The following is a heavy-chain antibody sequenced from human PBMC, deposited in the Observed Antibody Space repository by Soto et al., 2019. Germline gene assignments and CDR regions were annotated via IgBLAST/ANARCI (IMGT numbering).Heavy chain of an antibody. CDR3: ARRDTSGFLRYFDN. Sequence: QMQLVQSGAEVKKPGSSVKVSCKASGGTLSSFINYPINWVRQAPGQGLEWMGGIVPNVGTVNYAQMFQGRVTITANKSTGTAYMALSSLRPEDTALYYCARRDTSGFLRYFDNWGQGTLVTVSS. J-gene: IGHJ4*02. CDR1: GGTLSSFINYP. D-gene: IGHD3-3*01. CDR2: IVPNVGTV. V-gene: IGHV1-69*06.